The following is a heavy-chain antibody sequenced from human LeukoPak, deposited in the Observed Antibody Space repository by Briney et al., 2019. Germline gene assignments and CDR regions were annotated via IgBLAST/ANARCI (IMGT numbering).Heavy chain of an antibody. Sequence: PGGSLRLSCAASGFSLSNYWMHWFRQVPGKGLMWVSRVPNDGTSTGYADSVKGRFTISRDDATNTLSLQMNSLRVEDTAVYYCATSGIGHYYFDFWGQGALVTVSS. V-gene: IGHV3-74*01. CDR3: ATSGIGHYYFDF. CDR2: VPNDGTST. CDR1: GFSLSNYW. J-gene: IGHJ4*02. D-gene: IGHD3-3*01.